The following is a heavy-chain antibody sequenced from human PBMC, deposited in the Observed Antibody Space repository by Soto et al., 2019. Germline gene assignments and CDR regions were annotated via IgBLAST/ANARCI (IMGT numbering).Heavy chain of an antibody. V-gene: IGHV1-69*13. CDR1: GGTFSSYS. Sequence: SVKVSCKASGGTFSSYSISWVRHAPGQGLEWMGGIIPIFGTANYAQKFQGRVTITADESTSTAYMELSSLRSDDTAVYYCARDYTSFGESWFDPWGQGTLVTLSS. J-gene: IGHJ5*02. CDR2: IIPIFGTA. CDR3: ARDYTSFGESWFDP. D-gene: IGHD3-3*01.